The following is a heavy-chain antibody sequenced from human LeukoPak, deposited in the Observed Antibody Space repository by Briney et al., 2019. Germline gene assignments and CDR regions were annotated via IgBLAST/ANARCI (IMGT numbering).Heavy chain of an antibody. CDR1: GFTFSSYG. CDR2: IHHDGRNK. V-gene: IGHV3-30*02. J-gene: IGHJ4*02. CDR3: AKPTDGGPAAAGLDY. D-gene: IGHD6-13*01. Sequence: GGSLRLSCEASGFTFSSYGMQRVRQAPGKGLEWVAYIHHDGRNKYYADSEKGRFTISRDNSKNTLYLQMSSLRAEDTAVYYCAKPTDGGPAAAGLDYWGQGTLVTVSS.